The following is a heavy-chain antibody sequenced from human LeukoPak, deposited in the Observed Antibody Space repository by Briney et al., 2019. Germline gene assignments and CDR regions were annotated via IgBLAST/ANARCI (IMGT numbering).Heavy chain of an antibody. CDR3: ARDLRRGTTGTTRGCVGY. V-gene: IGHV1-2*02. J-gene: IGHJ4*02. D-gene: IGHD1-1*01. Sequence: ASVKVSCKASGYTFTGYYMHWVRQAPGQGLEWMGWINPNSGGTNYAQKFQGRVTMTRDTSISTAYMELSRLRSDDTAVYYCARDLRRGTTGTTRGCVGYWGQGTLVTVSS. CDR2: INPNSGGT. CDR1: GYTFTGYY.